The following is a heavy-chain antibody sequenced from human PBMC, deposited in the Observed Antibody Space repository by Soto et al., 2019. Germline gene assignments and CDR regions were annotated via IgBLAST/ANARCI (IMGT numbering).Heavy chain of an antibody. CDR1: GFTFSSYS. D-gene: IGHD3-10*01. Sequence: EVQLVESGGGLVTPGGSLRLSCAASGFTFSSYSMNWVRQAPGKGLEWVSSISSSSSYIYYADSVKGRFTISRDNAKNSLYLQMNSLRAEDTAVYYCARGQREELWFGELKDTGNNWFNPGGQGTLVTVSS. J-gene: IGHJ5*02. CDR3: ARGQREELWFGELKDTGNNWFNP. V-gene: IGHV3-21*01. CDR2: ISSSSSYI.